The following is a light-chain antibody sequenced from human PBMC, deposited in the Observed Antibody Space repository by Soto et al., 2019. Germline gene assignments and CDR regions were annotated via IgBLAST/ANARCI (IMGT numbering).Light chain of an antibody. V-gene: IGKV1-39*01. CDR2: AAS. J-gene: IGKJ2*01. CDR3: QQSYTSHT. Sequence: DIPMTQSPSSLSASVGDRVTITCRASQSISTHLNWYQQKTGKAPKLLIYAASTFQSGVTSRFSGSGSETDFTLTISSLQPDDFATYYWQQSYTSHTFGQGTKLEIK. CDR1: QSISTH.